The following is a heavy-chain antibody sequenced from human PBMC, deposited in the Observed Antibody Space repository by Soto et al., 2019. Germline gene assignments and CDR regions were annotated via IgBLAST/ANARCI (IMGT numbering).Heavy chain of an antibody. Sequence: PSETLSLTCTVSGGSISHSSFYWGWLRQPPGKGLDWIGTIYYSGTTYYNPSLKSRVTISVDTSKNQFSLKLSSVTAADTAMYYCARLWSGYLDWFDPWGQGTLLTVSS. CDR3: ARLWSGYLDWFDP. D-gene: IGHD3-3*01. CDR2: IYYSGTT. V-gene: IGHV4-39*01. J-gene: IGHJ5*02. CDR1: GGSISHSSFY.